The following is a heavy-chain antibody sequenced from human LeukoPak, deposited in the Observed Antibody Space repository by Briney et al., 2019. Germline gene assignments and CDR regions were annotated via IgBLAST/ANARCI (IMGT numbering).Heavy chain of an antibody. CDR2: IYHSGST. CDR3: AREGGTLGYCSGGSCYIDY. J-gene: IGHJ4*02. V-gene: IGHV4-38-2*02. D-gene: IGHD2-15*01. CDR1: GYSISSGYY. Sequence: KPSETLSLTCTVSGYSISSGYYWGWIRQPPGKGLEWIGSIYHSGSTYYNPSLKSRVTISVDTSKNQFSLKLSSVTAAGTAVYYCAREGGTLGYCSGGSCYIDYWGQGTLVTVSS.